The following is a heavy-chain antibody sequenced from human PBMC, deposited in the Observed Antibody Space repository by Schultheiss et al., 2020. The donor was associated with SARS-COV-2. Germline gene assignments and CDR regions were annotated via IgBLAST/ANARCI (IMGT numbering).Heavy chain of an antibody. V-gene: IGHV3-7*05. CDR1: GFTFSSYW. CDR2: IKQDGSEK. D-gene: IGHD3-3*01. CDR3: ARGVFTIFGVATPSI. J-gene: IGHJ4*02. Sequence: GGSLRLSCAASGFTFSSYWMSWVRQAPGKGLEWVANIKQDGSEKYYVDSVKGRFTISRDNAKNSLYLQMNSLRAEDTAVYYCARGVFTIFGVATPSIWGQGTLGTV.